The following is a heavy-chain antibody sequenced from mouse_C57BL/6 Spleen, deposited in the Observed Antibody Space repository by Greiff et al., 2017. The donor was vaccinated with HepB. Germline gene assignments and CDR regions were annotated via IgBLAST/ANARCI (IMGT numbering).Heavy chain of an antibody. D-gene: IGHD2-1*01. J-gene: IGHJ1*03. Sequence: EVQLQQSGPELVKPGASVKISCKASGYTFTDYYMNWVKQSHGKSLEWIGDINPNNGGTSYNQKFKGKATLTVDKSSSTAYMELRSLTSEDSAVYYCARPGNYEYFDVWGTGTTVTVSS. V-gene: IGHV1-26*01. CDR1: GYTFTDYY. CDR2: INPNNGGT. CDR3: ARPGNYEYFDV.